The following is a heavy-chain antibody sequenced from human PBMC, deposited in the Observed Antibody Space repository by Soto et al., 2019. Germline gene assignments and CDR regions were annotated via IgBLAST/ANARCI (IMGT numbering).Heavy chain of an antibody. J-gene: IGHJ4*02. CDR1: GYSFTTYW. Sequence: GESLKISCQGSGYSFTTYWIGWVRQLPGKGLEWMGIIYPGDSDTRYGPSFQGQVTIPADKSISTAYLQWSSLKASDTAMYYCATGGYCSSTSCYNFFDYWGQGTLVTVSS. V-gene: IGHV5-51*01. CDR3: ATGGYCSSTSCYNFFDY. D-gene: IGHD2-2*02. CDR2: IYPGDSDT.